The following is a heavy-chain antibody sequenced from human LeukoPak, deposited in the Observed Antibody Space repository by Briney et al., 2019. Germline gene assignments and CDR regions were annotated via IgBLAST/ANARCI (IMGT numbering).Heavy chain of an antibody. CDR2: INHSGST. V-gene: IGHV4-34*01. CDR3: ASATHSSSWCFDY. CDR1: GGSFSGYY. J-gene: IGHJ4*02. Sequence: SETLSLTCAVYGGSFSGYYWSWIRQPPGKGLEWIGEINHSGSTNYNPSLKSRVTISVDTSKNQFSLKLSSVTAADTAVYYCASATHSSSWCFDYWGQGTLVTVSS. D-gene: IGHD6-13*01.